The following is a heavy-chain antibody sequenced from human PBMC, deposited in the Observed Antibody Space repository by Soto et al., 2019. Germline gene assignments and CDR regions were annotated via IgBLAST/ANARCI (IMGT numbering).Heavy chain of an antibody. V-gene: IGHV3-48*01. D-gene: IGHD3-10*01. J-gene: IGHJ4*02. CDR1: GFTFSTYS. CDR3: ARCPITMVRGPPSTLLDY. CDR2: ISSGSRTI. Sequence: PGGSLRLSCAAFGFTFSTYSMNWVRQAPGKGLEWVSYISSGSRTIYYVDSVKGRFTISRDNAKNSLYLQTNSLRAEDTAVYYCARCPITMVRGPPSTLLDYWGQGTLVTVSS.